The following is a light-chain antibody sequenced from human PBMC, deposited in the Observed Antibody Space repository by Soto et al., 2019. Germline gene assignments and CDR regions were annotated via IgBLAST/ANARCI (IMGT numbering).Light chain of an antibody. V-gene: IGKV1-5*01. CDR1: QVISSY. CDR2: DAS. J-gene: IGKJ1*01. Sequence: VQLTQAPSFLSASAGHRVTITCRAIQVISSYLAWYQQKKGKAPDLLIYDASRLAGGVPARFSGSEYGTEFSLTISSLQTDDFATYYCQQYNSYSRTFGQGTKVDIK. CDR3: QQYNSYSRT.